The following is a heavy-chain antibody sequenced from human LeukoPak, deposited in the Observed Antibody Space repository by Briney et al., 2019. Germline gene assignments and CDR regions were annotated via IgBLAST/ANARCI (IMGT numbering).Heavy chain of an antibody. CDR1: EFIFSDYW. J-gene: IGHJ4*02. CDR3: TRYNNDHFDY. Sequence: GGSLRLSCVASEFIFSDYWMSWVRQTPGKGLEWVAVIAYDGSRAFYADSVKGRFTISRDNSKNTMSVQMDDLRVEDTAVYYCTRYNNDHFDYWGQGTLVTVSS. CDR2: IAYDGSRA. V-gene: IGHV3-33*08. D-gene: IGHD1-14*01.